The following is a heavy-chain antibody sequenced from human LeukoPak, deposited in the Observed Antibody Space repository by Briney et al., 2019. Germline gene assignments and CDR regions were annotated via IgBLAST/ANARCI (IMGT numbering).Heavy chain of an antibody. CDR1: GFTFSSYA. J-gene: IGHJ4*02. V-gene: IGHV3-23*01. CDR2: ISGSGGST. D-gene: IGHD3-16*01. CDR3: AKSDYDYIWESCGDY. Sequence: WGSLRLSCAASGFTFSSYAMSWVRQAPGKGLEWVSAISGSGGSTYYADSVKGRFTISRDNSKNTLYLQMNSLRAEDTAVYYCAKSDYDYIWESCGDYWGQGTLVTVSS.